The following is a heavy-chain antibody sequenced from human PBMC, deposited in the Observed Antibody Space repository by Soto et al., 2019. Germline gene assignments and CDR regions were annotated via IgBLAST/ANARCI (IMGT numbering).Heavy chain of an antibody. CDR3: ARSPRPDIWIDP. CDR1: GGSINRGDCY. Sequence: QVQLQESGPGLVKPSQTLSLTCTVSGGSINRGDCYWSWIRQPPGKGLEWIGYIYYSGSTYYNPSLKRRVSMSVDTSNNKFSLNLYSVPAADTAVYFCARSPRPDIWIDPWGQGTLVTVSS. J-gene: IGHJ5*02. D-gene: IGHD3-9*01. CDR2: IYYSGST. V-gene: IGHV4-30-4*01.